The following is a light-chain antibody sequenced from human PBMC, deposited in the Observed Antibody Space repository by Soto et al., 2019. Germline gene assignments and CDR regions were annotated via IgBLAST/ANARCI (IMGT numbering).Light chain of an antibody. J-gene: IGLJ1*01. CDR1: SSDVGGYNY. V-gene: IGLV2-14*01. CDR2: EVS. CDR3: SSYRSSSTV. Sequence: QSVLTQPASVSGSRGQSITISCTGTSSDVGGYNYVSWYQQHPGKAPKLMIYEVSYRPSGVSNRFSGSKSGNTATLTISGLQADDEADYYCSSYRSSSTVFGTGTKVTVL.